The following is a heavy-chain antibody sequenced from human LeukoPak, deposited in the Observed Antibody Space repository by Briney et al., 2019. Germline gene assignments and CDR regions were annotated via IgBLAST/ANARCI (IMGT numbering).Heavy chain of an antibody. CDR1: GFTFSSYA. Sequence: GGSLRLSCAASGFTFSSYAMHWVRQAPGKGLEYVSAISSNGGSTYYANSVKGRFTISRDNSKNTLYLQMGSLRAEDMAVYYCARVGCGGGDCYFSPAVWFDPWGQGTLVTVSS. D-gene: IGHD2-21*02. CDR3: ARVGCGGGDCYFSPAVWFDP. V-gene: IGHV3-64*01. CDR2: ISSNGGST. J-gene: IGHJ5*02.